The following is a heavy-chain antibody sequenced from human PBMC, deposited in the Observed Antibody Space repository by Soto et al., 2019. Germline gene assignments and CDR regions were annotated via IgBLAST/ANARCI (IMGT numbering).Heavy chain of an antibody. J-gene: IGHJ4*02. CDR1: GFTFSSYS. CDR3: ASRAVPRPIWDSLIFDS. Sequence: EVQLLESGGGLVQPGGSLRLSCAASGFTFSSYSMTWVRQAPGKGLEWVSSISGGGDGTEYGNSVKGRFTISRDNSQNTLYLQLNSLRVEDTACYYCASRAVPRPIWDSLIFDSWGQGALVTVSS. V-gene: IGHV3-23*01. CDR2: ISGGGDGT. D-gene: IGHD7-27*01.